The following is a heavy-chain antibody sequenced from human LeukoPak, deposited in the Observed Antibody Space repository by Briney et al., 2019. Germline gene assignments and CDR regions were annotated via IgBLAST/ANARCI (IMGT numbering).Heavy chain of an antibody. CDR1: GGSISSSSYY. Sequence: SETLSLTCTVSGGSISSSSYYWGWIRQPPGKGLEWIGSIYYSGSTYYNPSLKSRVTISVDTSKNQFSLKLSSVTAVDTAAYYCASLVPIYGSGSYRDYWGQGTLVTVSS. J-gene: IGHJ4*02. D-gene: IGHD3-10*01. CDR3: ASLVPIYGSGSYRDY. CDR2: IYYSGST. V-gene: IGHV4-39*01.